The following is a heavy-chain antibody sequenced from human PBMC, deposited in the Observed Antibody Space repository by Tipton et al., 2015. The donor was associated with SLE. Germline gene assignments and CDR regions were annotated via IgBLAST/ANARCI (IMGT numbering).Heavy chain of an antibody. D-gene: IGHD7-27*01. J-gene: IGHJ5*02. CDR3: ARGRTGEDDH. Sequence: SLRLSCAASGFIFSDYYLSWIRQTPEKGLEWISYISSRSGSAMYYADSVKGRFTISRDNAKNSLYLQMNSVRVEDTAVYFCARGRTGEDDHWGQGTQVTVSS. CDR2: ISSRSGSAM. V-gene: IGHV3-11*01. CDR1: GFIFSDYY.